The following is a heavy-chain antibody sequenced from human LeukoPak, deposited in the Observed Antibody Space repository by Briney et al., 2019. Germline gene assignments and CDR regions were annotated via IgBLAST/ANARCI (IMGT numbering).Heavy chain of an antibody. CDR3: ARGLDYDDLGFDY. CDR2: IYHSGST. D-gene: IGHD3/OR15-3a*01. Sequence: SETLSLTCTVSGYSISSGYYWGWIRQPPGKGLEWIGSIYHSGSTYYNPSLKSRVTISVDTSKNQFSLKLSSVTAADTAVYYCARGLDYDDLGFDYWGQGTLVTVSS. CDR1: GYSISSGYY. J-gene: IGHJ4*02. V-gene: IGHV4-38-2*02.